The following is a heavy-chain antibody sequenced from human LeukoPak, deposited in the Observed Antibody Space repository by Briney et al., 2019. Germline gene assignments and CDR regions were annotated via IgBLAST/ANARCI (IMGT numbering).Heavy chain of an antibody. CDR3: AKGSKAVIFTRDHYMDV. D-gene: IGHD3/OR15-3a*01. CDR2: IRYDGSNK. J-gene: IGHJ6*03. Sequence: GGSLRLSCAASGFTFDDYAMHWVRQAPGKGLEWVAFIRYDGSNKSFPDSVKGRFTISRDNSKNTLYLQMNSLRAEDTAVYYCAKGSKAVIFTRDHYMDVWGKGTTVTISS. CDR1: GFTFDDYA. V-gene: IGHV3-30*02.